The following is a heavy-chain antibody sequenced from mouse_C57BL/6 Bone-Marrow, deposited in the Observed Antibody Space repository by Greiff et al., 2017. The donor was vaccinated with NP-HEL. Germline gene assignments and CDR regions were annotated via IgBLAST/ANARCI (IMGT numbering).Heavy chain of an antibody. D-gene: IGHD1-1*01. V-gene: IGHV1-76*01. CDR2: IYPGSGNT. Sequence: QVQLQQSGAELVRPGASVKLSCKASGYTFTDYYINWVKQRPGQGLEWIARIYPGSGNTYYNEKFKGKATLTAEKSSSTAYMQLSSLTSEDSAVYFCAAITTVVAKEYFDYWGQGTTLTVSS. CDR1: GYTFTDYY. J-gene: IGHJ2*01. CDR3: AAITTVVAKEYFDY.